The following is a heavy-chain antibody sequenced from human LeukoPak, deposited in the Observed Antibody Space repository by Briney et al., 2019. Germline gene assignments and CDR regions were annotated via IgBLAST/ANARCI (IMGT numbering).Heavy chain of an antibody. Sequence: SETLSLTCAVYGGSFSGYYWSWIRQPPGKGLEWIGEINHSGSTNYNPSLKSRVTISVDTSKNQFSLKLSSVTAADTAVYYCAREARADGGNDAFDIWGQGTMVTVSS. CDR1: GGSFSGYY. V-gene: IGHV4-34*01. D-gene: IGHD3-16*01. CDR2: INHSGST. J-gene: IGHJ3*02. CDR3: AREARADGGNDAFDI.